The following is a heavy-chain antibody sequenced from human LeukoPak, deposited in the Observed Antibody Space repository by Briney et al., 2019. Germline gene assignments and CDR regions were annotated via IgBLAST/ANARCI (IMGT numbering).Heavy chain of an antibody. J-gene: IGHJ4*02. CDR1: GGSISGCY. Sequence: PSETLSLTCTVSGGSISGCYWSWIRQPPGKGLEWIGYIFYSGSTNYNPSLKSRVTISVDTSKNQFSLKLSSVTAADTAVYYCTRDSQGSRTYSVDYWGQGTLVTVSS. CDR2: IFYSGST. V-gene: IGHV4-59*01. D-gene: IGHD3-10*01. CDR3: TRDSQGSRTYSVDY.